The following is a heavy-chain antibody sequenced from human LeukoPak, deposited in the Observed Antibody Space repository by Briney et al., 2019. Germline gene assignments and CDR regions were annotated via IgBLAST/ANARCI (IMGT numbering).Heavy chain of an antibody. CDR1: SGSFNTYY. Sequence: SETLSLTCTVSSGSFNTYYWSWIRQPAGKGLEWIGRIYTSGSTNYNPSLKSRVTMSVDTSKNQFTLRLSSVTAADTAVYYCARDRGFGEKDYWGQGTLVTVSS. V-gene: IGHV4-4*07. CDR3: ARDRGFGEKDY. J-gene: IGHJ4*02. CDR2: IYTSGST. D-gene: IGHD3-10*01.